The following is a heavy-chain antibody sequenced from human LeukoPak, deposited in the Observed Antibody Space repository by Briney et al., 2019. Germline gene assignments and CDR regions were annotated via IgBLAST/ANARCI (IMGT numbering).Heavy chain of an antibody. D-gene: IGHD5-18*01. Sequence: PGRSLRLSCAASGFAFDDYAMHWVRQAPGKGLEWVSVISWNGNTIVYADSVKGRFTISRDNAKNSLYLQMNSLRIEDTAFYYCAKVHNTALAGAFDFRGQGTLVTVSS. J-gene: IGHJ4*02. CDR2: ISWNGNTI. CDR3: AKVHNTALAGAFDF. CDR1: GFAFDDYA. V-gene: IGHV3-9*01.